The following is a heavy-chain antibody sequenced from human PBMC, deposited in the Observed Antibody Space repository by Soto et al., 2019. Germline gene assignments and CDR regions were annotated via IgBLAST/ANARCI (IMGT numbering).Heavy chain of an antibody. V-gene: IGHV4-30-2*01. CDR3: VRGSVSYVNFDY. CDR2: INHSGST. J-gene: IGHJ4*02. Sequence: QLQLQESGSGLVKPSQTLSLACAVSGGSFSSGGDSWNWIRQPPGKGLEWIAYINHSGSTYYNPSLQGRVTISVDGSKNHFSLRLTSVTAADTAVYYCVRGSVSYVNFDYWGQGTLVTVSS. D-gene: IGHD5-18*01. CDR1: GGSFSSGGDS.